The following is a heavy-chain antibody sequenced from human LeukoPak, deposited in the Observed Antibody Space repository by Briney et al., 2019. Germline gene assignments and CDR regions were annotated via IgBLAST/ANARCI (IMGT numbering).Heavy chain of an antibody. CDR3: ARSDWFDY. CDR1: GFTFTSYW. J-gene: IGHJ4*02. CDR2: IKSDGSST. V-gene: IGHV3-74*01. D-gene: IGHD3-9*01. Sequence: PGGSLRLSCAASGFTFTSYWMHWVRQAPGKGLVWVSRIKSDGSSTSYAVSVRGRFTISRDNAKNTLYLQMNSLRVEDTAVYYCARSDWFDYWGQGTLVTVSS.